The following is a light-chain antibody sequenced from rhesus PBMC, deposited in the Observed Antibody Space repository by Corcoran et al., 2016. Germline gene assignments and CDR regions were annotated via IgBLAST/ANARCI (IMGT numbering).Light chain of an antibody. J-gene: IGKJ2*01. CDR1: QSVSSY. V-gene: IGKV3-10*01. CDR3: YQHSSGYS. Sequence: QVILTQSPATLSLSPGERATLSCRASQSVSSYLAWYQQKPGQAPRLLIQGAASRATGIPDRVSGSGSGKDFTITISSLEPEDVGVYHCYQHSSGYSFGQGTKVEIK. CDR2: GAA.